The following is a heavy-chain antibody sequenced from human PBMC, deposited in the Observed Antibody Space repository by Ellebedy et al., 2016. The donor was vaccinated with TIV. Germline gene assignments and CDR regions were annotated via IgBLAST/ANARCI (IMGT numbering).Heavy chain of an antibody. J-gene: IGHJ4*02. V-gene: IGHV4-61*01. D-gene: IGHD3-10*01. CDR2: LYYSGST. Sequence: SETLSLTCSVSDGSVSSVTNHWSWIRQPPGKGPEWIGYLYYSGSTDYSPSLKSRVNISVDTSKNQFSLKLSSVTAADTAVYYCAGGGGSGRHRGLLDYWGQGTLVTVSS. CDR3: AGGGGSGRHRGLLDY. CDR1: DGSVSSVTNH.